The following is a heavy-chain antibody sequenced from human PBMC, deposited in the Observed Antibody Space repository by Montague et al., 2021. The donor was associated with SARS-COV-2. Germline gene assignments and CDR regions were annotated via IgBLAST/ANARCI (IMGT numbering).Heavy chain of an antibody. J-gene: IGHJ5*02. D-gene: IGHD3-22*01. V-gene: IGHV4-59*08. Sequence: SETLSLTCTVSGGSINSINWGWVRQPQGTGLEWVGYISQFGSTTYNRSLRRRVTISVDTSTNQFSLKLSFVTAADTAVFYCARLPDTSGRAWFDPWGQGTLVTVSS. CDR3: ARLPDTSGRAWFDP. CDR1: GGSINSIN. CDR2: ISQFGST.